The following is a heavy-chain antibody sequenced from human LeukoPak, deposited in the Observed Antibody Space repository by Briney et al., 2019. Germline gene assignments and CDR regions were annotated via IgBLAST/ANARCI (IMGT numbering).Heavy chain of an antibody. CDR2: IYYSGST. J-gene: IGHJ4*02. D-gene: IGHD5-24*01. V-gene: IGHV4-39*01. CDR3: ARHRSKWLQSSFDY. CDR1: GGSISSSSYY. Sequence: PSETLSLTRAVSGGSISSSSYYWGWIRQPPGKGLEWIGSIYYSGSTYYNPSLKSRVTISVDTSKNQFSLKLNSVTAADTAVYYCARHRSKWLQSSFDYWGQGTLVTVSS.